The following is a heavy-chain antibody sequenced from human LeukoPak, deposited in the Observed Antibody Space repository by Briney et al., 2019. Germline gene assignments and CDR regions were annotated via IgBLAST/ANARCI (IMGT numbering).Heavy chain of an antibody. CDR1: GGSISSGGYS. V-gene: IGHV4-30-2*01. CDR2: IYHSGST. J-gene: IGHJ5*02. CDR3: ARGRDIVVVPAAIPSYNWFDP. Sequence: PSETLSLTCAVSGGSISSGGYSWSWIRQPPGKGLEWVGYIYHSGSTYYNPSLKSRVTISVDRSKNQFSLKLSSVTAADTAVYYCARGRDIVVVPAAIPSYNWFDPWGQGTLVTVSS. D-gene: IGHD2-2*02.